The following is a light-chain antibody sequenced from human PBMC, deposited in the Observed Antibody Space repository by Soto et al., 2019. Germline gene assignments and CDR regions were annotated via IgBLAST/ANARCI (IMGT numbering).Light chain of an antibody. Sequence: QSALTQPASVSGSPGQSITISCTGNSSDVGGYNYVSWYQQYPGKAPKLMIYEVGNRPSGVSNRFSGSKSGNTASLTISGLQADDEADYYCSSFTSGNTWVFGGGTKLTVL. CDR3: SSFTSGNTWV. V-gene: IGLV2-14*01. CDR1: SSDVGGYNY. CDR2: EVG. J-gene: IGLJ3*02.